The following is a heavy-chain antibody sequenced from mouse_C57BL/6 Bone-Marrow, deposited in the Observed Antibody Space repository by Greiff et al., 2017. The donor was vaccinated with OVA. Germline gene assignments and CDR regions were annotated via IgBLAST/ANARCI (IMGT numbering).Heavy chain of an antibody. D-gene: IGHD1-1*01. CDR3: ARSYSLITTVVATND. J-gene: IGHJ2*01. V-gene: IGHV1-81*01. Sequence: VQLQQSGAELARPGASVKLSCKASGYTFTSYGISWVKQRTGQGLEWIGEIYPRSGNTYYNEKFKGKATLTADKSSSTAYMELRSLTSEDSAVYFCARSYSLITTVVATNDWGQGTTLTVSS. CDR2: IYPRSGNT. CDR1: GYTFTSYG.